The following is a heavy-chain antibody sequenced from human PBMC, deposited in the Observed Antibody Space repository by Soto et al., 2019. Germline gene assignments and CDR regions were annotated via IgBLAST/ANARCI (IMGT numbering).Heavy chain of an antibody. CDR2: IIPILGIT. V-gene: IGHV1-69*08. J-gene: IGHJ4*02. CDR3: ARETTSGGGWYLYDFDY. Sequence: QDQLVQSGAEVKKPGSSVKVSCKASGGTFSSYSISWVRQAPGQGLEWMGRIIPILGITNSAQEFQCRVTITADESTSTAYMELSSLRSEDTAVYYCARETTSGGGWYLYDFDYWGQGTLVTVSS. CDR1: GGTFSSYS. D-gene: IGHD6-19*01.